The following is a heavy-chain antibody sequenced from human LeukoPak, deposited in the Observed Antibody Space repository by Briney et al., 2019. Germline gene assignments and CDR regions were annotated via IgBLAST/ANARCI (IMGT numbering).Heavy chain of an antibody. CDR1: GFTVSSNY. CDR3: ARGVDKVPLGY. J-gene: IGHJ4*02. CDR2: IYSGGRT. V-gene: IGHV3-53*01. Sequence: PGGSLRLSCAASGFTVSSNYMSWVRQAPGKGLEGVAVIYSGGRTYYADSVKGRFTISRDNSKNTLYLQTNSLRAAATAVYYCARGVDKVPLGYWGQGTLVTVSS.